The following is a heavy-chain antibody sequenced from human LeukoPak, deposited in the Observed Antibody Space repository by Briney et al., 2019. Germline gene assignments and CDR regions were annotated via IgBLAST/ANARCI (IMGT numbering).Heavy chain of an antibody. CDR3: ARERTKGGSDAFDI. V-gene: IGHV3-21*06. CDR2: ISMYSTYI. CDR1: GFTFSSYS. Sequence: GGSLRLSCAASGFTFSSYSMNWVRQAPGKGLEWVSSISMYSTYIYYTDSVKGRFTISRDNAKNSLYLQMNSLRAEDTAVYYCARERTKGGSDAFDIWGQGTMVTVSS. D-gene: IGHD1-1*01. J-gene: IGHJ3*02.